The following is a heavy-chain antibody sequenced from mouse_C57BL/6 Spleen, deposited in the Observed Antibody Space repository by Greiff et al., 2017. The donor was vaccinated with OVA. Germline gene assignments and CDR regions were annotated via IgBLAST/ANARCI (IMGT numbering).Heavy chain of an antibody. Sequence: QVQLQQPGAELVKPGASVKMSCKASGYTFTSYWITWVKQRPGQGLEWIGDIYPGSGNTYYNEKFKGKATLTAEKSSSTAYMQLSSLTSEDSAVYFCARETTVVPLDYWGQGTTLTVSS. V-gene: IGHV1-55*01. D-gene: IGHD1-1*01. CDR2: IYPGSGNT. CDR1: GYTFTSYW. CDR3: ARETTVVPLDY. J-gene: IGHJ2*01.